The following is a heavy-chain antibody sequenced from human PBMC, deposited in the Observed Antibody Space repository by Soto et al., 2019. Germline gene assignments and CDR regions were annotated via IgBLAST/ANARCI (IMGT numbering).Heavy chain of an antibody. CDR3: ARWQDSRYWPPVVDF. CDR1: GFTFTSYG. D-gene: IGHD6-13*01. J-gene: IGHJ4*02. Sequence: ASVKVSCKASGFTFTSYGFSWVRQAPGQGLEWMGWISAYNGHKNYAQKFQDRVTLTTDTSTSTVYMELRSLISDDTAVYYCARWQDSRYWPPVVDFWGQGTLVTVSS. V-gene: IGHV1-18*01. CDR2: ISAYNGHK.